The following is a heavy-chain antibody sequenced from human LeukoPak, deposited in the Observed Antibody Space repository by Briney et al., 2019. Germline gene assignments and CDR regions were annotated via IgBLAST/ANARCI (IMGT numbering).Heavy chain of an antibody. Sequence: GASVKVSCKASGGTFSNYAISWVRQAPGQGLEWMGGIIPIFGTASYAQKFQGRVTITADESTSTAYMELSSLRSEDTAVCYCARDLGDSFDYWGQGTLVTVSS. D-gene: IGHD3-10*01. CDR1: GGTFSNYA. V-gene: IGHV1-69*01. J-gene: IGHJ4*02. CDR2: IIPIFGTA. CDR3: ARDLGDSFDY.